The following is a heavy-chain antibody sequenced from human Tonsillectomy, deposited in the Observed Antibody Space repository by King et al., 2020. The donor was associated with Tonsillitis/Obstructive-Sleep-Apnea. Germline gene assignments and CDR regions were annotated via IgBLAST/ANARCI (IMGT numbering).Heavy chain of an antibody. CDR3: ARLLYSSSWSHGYYYMDV. J-gene: IGHJ6*03. CDR2: TYYSGST. D-gene: IGHD6-13*01. Sequence: QLQESGPGLVKPSETLSLTCTVSGGAISSSGHYWGWIRQPPGKGLEWIGSTYYSGSTSSNPSLKSRVTISVDTSKNQFSLKVRYVTASDPAVYYCARLLYSSSWSHGYYYMDVWGKGTTVTVSS. CDR1: GGAISSSGHY. V-gene: IGHV4-39*01.